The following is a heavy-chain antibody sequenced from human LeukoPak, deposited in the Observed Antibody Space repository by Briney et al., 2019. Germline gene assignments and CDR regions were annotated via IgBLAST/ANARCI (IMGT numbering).Heavy chain of an antibody. Sequence: GGSLRLSCAASGFRFSNSWMYWVRQGPGKGPVWVSRMKTDGTRIEYADSVKGRFTISRDNAKNTLFLQMNSLRVEDTAAYYCTKVRAPSGWFNSDYWGQGTLVTVSS. D-gene: IGHD6-19*01. CDR3: TKVRAPSGWFNSDY. J-gene: IGHJ4*02. V-gene: IGHV3-74*01. CDR1: GFRFSNSW. CDR2: MKTDGTRI.